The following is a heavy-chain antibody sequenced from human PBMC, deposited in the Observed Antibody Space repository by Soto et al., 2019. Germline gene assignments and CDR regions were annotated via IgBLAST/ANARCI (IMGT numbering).Heavy chain of an antibody. CDR1: GFTFSSYA. Sequence: EVQVVEAGGGLVQPGGSLRLSCSASGFTFSSYALHWVRQAPGKGLEYVSGISSNGGSIFYADSVKGRFTISRDNSKNILYLQMTGLRPDDTSVYSCVKDRFGGTSGYFDSWGQGTLVTVSS. D-gene: IGHD2-15*01. CDR3: VKDRFGGTSGYFDS. J-gene: IGHJ4*02. CDR2: ISSNGGSI. V-gene: IGHV3-64D*06.